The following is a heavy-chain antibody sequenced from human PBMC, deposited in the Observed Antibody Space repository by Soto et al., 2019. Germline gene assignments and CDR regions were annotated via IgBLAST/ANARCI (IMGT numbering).Heavy chain of an antibody. Sequence: SVKVSCKTSGGTNSGYAISWVRQAPGQGLEWMGGIIPIFGSTSYAQKFQGRVTMTRDTSTSTVYMELSSLRSEDTAVYYCAGTLQLLWFGELSPWGQGTLVTVSS. CDR2: IIPIFGST. V-gene: IGHV1-69*05. CDR3: AGTLQLLWFGELSP. CDR1: GGTNSGYA. J-gene: IGHJ5*02. D-gene: IGHD3-10*01.